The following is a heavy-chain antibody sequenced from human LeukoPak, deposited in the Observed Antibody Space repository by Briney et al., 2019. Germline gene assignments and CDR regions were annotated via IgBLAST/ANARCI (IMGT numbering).Heavy chain of an antibody. Sequence: GGSLRLSCAASGFTFSGHALSWVRQAPGKGLEWVSSLSGSGYNTYYADSVKGRFTISRDNYKNTVYLQMNSLRAEDTDVYYCXKDPYGTRYFDYWGQGTLVTVSS. CDR3: XKDPYGTRYFDY. J-gene: IGHJ4*02. D-gene: IGHD2-2*01. CDR2: LSGSGYNT. CDR1: GFTFSGHA. V-gene: IGHV3-23*01.